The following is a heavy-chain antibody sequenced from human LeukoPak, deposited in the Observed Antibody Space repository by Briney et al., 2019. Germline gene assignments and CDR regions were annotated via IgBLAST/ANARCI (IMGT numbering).Heavy chain of an antibody. CDR1: GYTLTELS. CDR2: FDPEDGET. J-gene: IGHJ5*02. Sequence: ASVKVSCKVSGYTLTELSMHWVRQAPGKGLEWMGGFDPEDGETIYAQKFQGGVTMTEDTSTDTAYMELSSLRSEDTAVYYCATGRSYCSGGGCYNWFDPWGQGTLVTVSS. V-gene: IGHV1-24*01. D-gene: IGHD2-15*01. CDR3: ATGRSYCSGGGCYNWFDP.